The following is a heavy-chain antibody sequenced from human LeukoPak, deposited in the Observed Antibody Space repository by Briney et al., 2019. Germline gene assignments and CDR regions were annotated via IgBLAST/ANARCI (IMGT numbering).Heavy chain of an antibody. D-gene: IGHD3-9*01. CDR1: GGSISSYY. CDR2: IYYSGST. CDR3: ARGRRYFDWSY. Sequence: SETLSLTCTVSGGSISSYYWSWIRQLPGKGLEWIGYIYYSGSTNYNPSLKSRVTISVDTSKNQFSLKLSSVTAADTAVYYCARGRRYFDWSYWGQGTLVTVSS. J-gene: IGHJ4*02. V-gene: IGHV4-59*01.